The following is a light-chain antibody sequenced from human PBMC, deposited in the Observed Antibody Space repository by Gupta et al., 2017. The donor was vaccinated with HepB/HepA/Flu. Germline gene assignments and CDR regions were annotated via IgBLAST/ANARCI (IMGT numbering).Light chain of an antibody. CDR2: DAR. V-gene: IGLV3-21*03. CDR3: QVWDRTSHHEV. Sequence: SYVLTQPPSVSVAPGKTARITCGGNNIGSKDVHWYKQKPGQAPVLVIYDARDRPSGIPERFSGSNFDNMATPTISRVEAGDEADYYCQVWDRTSHHEVFGGGTKLTVL. J-gene: IGLJ3*02. CDR1: NIGSKD.